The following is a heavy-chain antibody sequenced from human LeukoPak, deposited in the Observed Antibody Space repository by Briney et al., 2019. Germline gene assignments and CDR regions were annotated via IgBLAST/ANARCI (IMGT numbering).Heavy chain of an antibody. CDR3: ARTYYYMDI. CDR2: ISYTGSA. CDR1: GDSMSSHY. Sequence: PSETLSLTCSVSGDSMSSHYWSWIRQPPGRELEWIGYISYTGSAKYNPSLSSRVTISVDTSNNHFSLNLFSVTAADTAVYYCARTYYYMDIWRKGTTVSVSS. V-gene: IGHV4-59*11. J-gene: IGHJ6*03.